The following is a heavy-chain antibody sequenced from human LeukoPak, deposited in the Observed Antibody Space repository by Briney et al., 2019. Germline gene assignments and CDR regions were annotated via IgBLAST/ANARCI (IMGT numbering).Heavy chain of an antibody. CDR2: ISGSGTST. Sequence: GGSLRLSCAASGFTFSSYAMSWVRQAPGKGLEWVSGISGSGTSTYYADSVKGRFTISRDNSKDTMSLQMNSLRAEDTALYYCARGKGIAVSSFDSWGQGTLVTVSS. CDR3: ARGKGIAVSSFDS. V-gene: IGHV3-23*01. CDR1: GFTFSSYA. D-gene: IGHD6-19*01. J-gene: IGHJ4*02.